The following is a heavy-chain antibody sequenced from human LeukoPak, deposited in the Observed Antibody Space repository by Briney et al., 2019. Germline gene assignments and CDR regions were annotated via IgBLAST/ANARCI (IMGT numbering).Heavy chain of an antibody. CDR3: ARVRLGHYYDSSGYYWAAVSDFDY. Sequence: ASVKVSCKASGYTFTSYGISWVRQAPGQGLEWMGWISAYNGSTNYAQKLQGRVTMTTDTSTSTAYMELRSLRSDDTAVYYCARVRLGHYYDSSGYYWAAVSDFDYWGQGTLVTVSS. CDR1: GYTFTSYG. J-gene: IGHJ4*02. V-gene: IGHV1-18*01. CDR2: ISAYNGST. D-gene: IGHD3-22*01.